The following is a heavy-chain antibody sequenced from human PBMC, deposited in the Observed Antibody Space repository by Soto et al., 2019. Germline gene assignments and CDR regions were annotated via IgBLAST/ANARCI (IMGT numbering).Heavy chain of an antibody. V-gene: IGHV4-39*01. CDR2: IYYSGSA. Sequence: QVQLQESGPGLVKASETLSLTCNVSDDSITRRGDYWVWIRQPPGKGLEWIASIYYSGSAYYNPSLESRVTISVDTSKSQFSLKMRSVTATDTAVYYCARLSKKNMRNSWFDPWGQGTLVTVSS. D-gene: IGHD3-16*01. CDR3: ARLSKKNMRNSWFDP. J-gene: IGHJ5*02. CDR1: DDSITRRGDY.